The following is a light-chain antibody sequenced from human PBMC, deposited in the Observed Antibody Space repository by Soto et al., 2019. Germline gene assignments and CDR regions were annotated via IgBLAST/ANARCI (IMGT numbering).Light chain of an antibody. V-gene: IGKV3-20*01. J-gene: IGKJ1*01. CDR1: ESVSSSY. Sequence: EIGLTQSPATLSLSPGGRATLSCRASESVSSSYLAWYQQKPGQAPRLLIFGASSRATGTPDRFSGSGSGTDFTLTIIRLEPEDFAVYYCQQYDISPWTFGQGTIV. CDR2: GAS. CDR3: QQYDISPWT.